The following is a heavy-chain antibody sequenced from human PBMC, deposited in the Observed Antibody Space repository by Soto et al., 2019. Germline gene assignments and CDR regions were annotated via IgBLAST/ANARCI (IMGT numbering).Heavy chain of an antibody. CDR3: ARVTYSSAVVGSGQYYYYYMDV. V-gene: IGHV4-59*01. CDR1: GGSISSYY. J-gene: IGHJ6*03. Sequence: SETLSLTCTVSGGSISSYYWSWIRQPPGKGLEWIGYIYYSGSTNYNPSLKSRVTISVDTSKNQFSLKLSSVTAADTAVYYCARVTYSSAVVGSGQYYYYYMDVWGKGTTVTVSS. CDR2: IYYSGST. D-gene: IGHD6-25*01.